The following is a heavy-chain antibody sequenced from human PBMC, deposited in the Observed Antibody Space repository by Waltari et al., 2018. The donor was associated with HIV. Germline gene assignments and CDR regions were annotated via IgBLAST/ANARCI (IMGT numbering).Heavy chain of an antibody. D-gene: IGHD6-19*01. CDR2: INHSGST. J-gene: IGHJ5*02. V-gene: IGHV4-34*01. CDR1: GGSFSGYY. CDR3: ATGSSGWWRWFDP. Sequence: QVQLQQWGAGLLKPSETLSLPCAVYGGSFSGYYWRCIRQPPGKGLEWIGEINHSGSTNYNPSLKSRVTISVDTSKNQFSLKLSSVTAADTAVYYCATGSSGWWRWFDPWGQGTLVTVSS.